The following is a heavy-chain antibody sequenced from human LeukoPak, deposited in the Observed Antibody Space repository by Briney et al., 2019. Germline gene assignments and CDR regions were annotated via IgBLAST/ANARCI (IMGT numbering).Heavy chain of an antibody. V-gene: IGHV1-2*02. D-gene: IGHD6-13*01. J-gene: IGHJ4*02. CDR1: GYTFIDNY. CDR2: INPNSGGT. CDR3: AREYSSTWFVSPVLGY. Sequence: ASVKVSCKASGYTFIDNYIHWVRQAPGQGLEWMGWINPNSGGTNYAQKFQGRVTMTRDTSISTAYMELSSLRSDDTAVYYCAREYSSTWFVSPVLGYWGQGTLVTVSS.